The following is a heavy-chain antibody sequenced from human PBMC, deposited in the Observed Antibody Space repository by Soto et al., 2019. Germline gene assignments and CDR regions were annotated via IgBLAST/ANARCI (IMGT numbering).Heavy chain of an antibody. V-gene: IGHV1-18*01. J-gene: IGHJ4*02. D-gene: IGHD6-19*01. CDR2: INAANGNT. CDR3: ARAVAVAADFDY. Sequence: ASVKVSCKASGYTFTNFGISWVRQAPGQGLEWMGWINAANGNTNYSQNFQGRVTITRDTSASTAYMELSSLRSEDTAVYYCARAVAVAADFDYWGQGTLVTVSS. CDR1: GYTFTNFG.